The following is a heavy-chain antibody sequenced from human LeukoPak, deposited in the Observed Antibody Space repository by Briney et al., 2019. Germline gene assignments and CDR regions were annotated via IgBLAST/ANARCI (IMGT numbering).Heavy chain of an antibody. CDR1: GFTFSSYD. CDR3: ARALAGLELKRSYYYYGMDV. V-gene: IGHV3-13*01. CDR2: IGTAGDT. Sequence: GGSLRLSCAASGFTFSSYDMHWVRQATGKGLEWVSAIGTAGDTYYPGSVKGRFTISRENAKNSLYLQMNSLRAGDTAVYYCARALAGLELKRSYYYYGMDVWGQGTTVTVSS. D-gene: IGHD1-7*01. J-gene: IGHJ6*02.